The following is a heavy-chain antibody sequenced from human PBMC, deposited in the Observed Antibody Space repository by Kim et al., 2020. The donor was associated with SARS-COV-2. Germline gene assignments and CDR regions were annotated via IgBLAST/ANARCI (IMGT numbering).Heavy chain of an antibody. Sequence: SETLSLTCTVSGDSIGGYFWSWIRQPPGKGLEWIAYIHYTGRTNHNPSLKSRVTTSVDTSKNQFSLKLSSVTAADTAVYYCARGDYYGSGSRGYFFDFWGQGTQVTVSS. CDR1: GDSIGGYF. V-gene: IGHV4-59*13. D-gene: IGHD3-10*01. CDR2: IHYTGRT. J-gene: IGHJ4*02. CDR3: ARGDYYGSGSRGYFFDF.